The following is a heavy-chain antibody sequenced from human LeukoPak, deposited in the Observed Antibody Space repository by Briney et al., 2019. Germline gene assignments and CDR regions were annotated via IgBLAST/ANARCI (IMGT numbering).Heavy chain of an antibody. CDR1: GFTFSSYW. V-gene: IGHV3-7*03. CDR2: IKQDGSEK. D-gene: IGHD2-8*01. Sequence: GGSLRLSCTASGFTFSSYWMDWVRQAPGKGLEWVANIKQDGSEKYYVDSVKGRFTISRDNAKNSLYLQMNSLKTEDTAVYYCASWLGYCTNGVCQNFDYWGQGTLVTVSS. J-gene: IGHJ4*02. CDR3: ASWLGYCTNGVCQNFDY.